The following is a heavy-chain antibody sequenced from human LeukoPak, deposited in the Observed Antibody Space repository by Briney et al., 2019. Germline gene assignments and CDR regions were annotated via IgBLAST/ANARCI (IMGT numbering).Heavy chain of an antibody. Sequence: PSETLSLTCTVSGGSISSYYWSWIRQPPGKGLEWIGYIYYSGSTNYNPSLKSRVTISVDTSKNQFSLKLSSVTAADTAVYYCARFSSSADSFNYWGQGTLVTVSS. D-gene: IGHD6-6*01. CDR3: ARFSSSADSFNY. CDR1: GGSISSYY. V-gene: IGHV4-59*01. CDR2: IYYSGST. J-gene: IGHJ4*02.